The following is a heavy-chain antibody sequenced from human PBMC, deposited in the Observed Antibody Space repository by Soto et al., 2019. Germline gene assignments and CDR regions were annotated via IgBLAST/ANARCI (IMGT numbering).Heavy chain of an antibody. V-gene: IGHV4-39*01. CDR2: IYYSGST. CDR3: ARHGSAPYYFDY. D-gene: IGHD3-10*01. J-gene: IGHJ4*02. CDR1: GGSISSSSYY. Sequence: QLQLQESGPGPVKPSETLSLTCTVSGGSISSSSYYWGWIRQPPGKGLEWIGSIYYSGSTYYNPSLKSRVTISVDTSKNQFSLKLSSVTAADTAVYYCARHGSAPYYFDYWGQGTLVTVSS.